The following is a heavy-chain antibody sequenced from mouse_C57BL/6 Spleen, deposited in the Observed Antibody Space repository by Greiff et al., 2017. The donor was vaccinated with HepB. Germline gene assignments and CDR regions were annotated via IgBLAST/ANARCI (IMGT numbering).Heavy chain of an antibody. D-gene: IGHD2-3*01. CDR1: GFSFNTYA. CDR2: IRSKSNNYAT. Sequence: EVQLVESGGGLVQPKGSLKLSCAASGFSFNTYAMNWVRQAPGKGLEWVARIRSKSNNYATYYADSVKDRFTISRDDSESMLYLQMNNLKTEDTAMYYCVRDGYPAWFAYWGQGTLVTVS. J-gene: IGHJ3*01. V-gene: IGHV10-1*01. CDR3: VRDGYPAWFAY.